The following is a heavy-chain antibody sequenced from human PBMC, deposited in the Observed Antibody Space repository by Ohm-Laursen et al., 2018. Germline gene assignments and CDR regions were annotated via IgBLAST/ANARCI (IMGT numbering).Heavy chain of an antibody. Sequence: SLRLSCTASGFTFSTYWINWIRQAPGKGLEWVANIEQDGSEKNYVESVKGRFTISRDNAKNSLFLQLNALRAEDTAVYYCAAGIGWLIDYWGQGTLVTVSS. V-gene: IGHV3-7*01. CDR1: GFTFSTYW. CDR2: IEQDGSEK. CDR3: AAGIGWLIDY. J-gene: IGHJ4*02. D-gene: IGHD3-9*01.